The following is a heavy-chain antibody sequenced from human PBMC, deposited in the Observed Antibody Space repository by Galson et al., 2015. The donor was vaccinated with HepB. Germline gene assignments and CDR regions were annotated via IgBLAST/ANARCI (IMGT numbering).Heavy chain of an antibody. CDR1: GFTFSSYS. CDR3: ARDLPPTPQWLATTYYFDY. D-gene: IGHD6-19*01. J-gene: IGHJ4*02. Sequence: SLRLSCAASGFTFSSYSMNWVRQAPGKGLEWVSYISSSSSTIYYADSVKGRFTISRDNAKNSLYLQMNSLRDEDTAVYYCARDLPPTPQWLATTYYFDYWGQGTLVTVSS. CDR2: ISSSSSTI. V-gene: IGHV3-48*02.